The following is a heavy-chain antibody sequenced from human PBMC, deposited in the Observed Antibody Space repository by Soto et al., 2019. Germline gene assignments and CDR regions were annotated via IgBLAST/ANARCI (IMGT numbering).Heavy chain of an antibody. CDR2: IKSKTDGGTT. CDR1: GFTFSNAW. J-gene: IGHJ6*02. V-gene: IGHV3-15*01. CDR3: TTTITISTGYGMDV. Sequence: GWSLRLSCAASGFTFSNAWMSWVRQAPGKGLEWVGRIKSKTDGGTTDYAAPVKGRFTISRDDSKNTLYLQMNSLKTEDTAVYYCTTTITISTGYGMDVWGQGTTVTVSS. D-gene: IGHD3-3*01.